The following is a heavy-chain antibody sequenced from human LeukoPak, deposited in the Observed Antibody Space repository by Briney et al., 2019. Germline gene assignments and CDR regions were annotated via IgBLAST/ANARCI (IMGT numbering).Heavy chain of an antibody. Sequence: PGGSLRLSCAVSGFTVSSNYMTWVRQAPGKGLEWVSVIYRGGSTYYADSVKGRFTISRDSSKNTAYLQMNSLRAEDTAVYYCATGAGDNWYFDLWGRGTLVTVSS. CDR1: GFTVSSNY. D-gene: IGHD3-16*01. CDR3: ATGAGDNWYFDL. J-gene: IGHJ2*01. V-gene: IGHV3-53*01. CDR2: IYRGGST.